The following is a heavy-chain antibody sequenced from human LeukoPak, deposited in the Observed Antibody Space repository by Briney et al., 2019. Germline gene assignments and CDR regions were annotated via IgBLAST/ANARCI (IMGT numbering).Heavy chain of an antibody. CDR2: IKGDGSDT. Sequence: GGSLRLSCVASGFTFSSYWMHWVRQVPGKRLVWVSRIKGDGSDTDYADFVKGRFTISRDNAKNSLYLQMNSLRAEDTAVYYCASWTSVHSILAGSDYWGQGTLVTVSS. CDR1: GFTFSSYW. D-gene: IGHD3-9*01. CDR3: ASWTSVHSILAGSDY. J-gene: IGHJ4*02. V-gene: IGHV3-74*01.